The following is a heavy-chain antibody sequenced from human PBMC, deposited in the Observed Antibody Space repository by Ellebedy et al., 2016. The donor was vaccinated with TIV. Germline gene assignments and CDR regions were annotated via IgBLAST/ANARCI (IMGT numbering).Heavy chain of an antibody. CDR2: FYYGGNT. CDR1: GDSISSSSYY. J-gene: IGHJ6*02. CDR3: ANVLDYEVYYYCGMDV. Sequence: MPSETLSLTCTVSGDSISSSSYYWGWIRQPPGKGLEWIGSFYYGGNTYYNPSLKSRVTISVDTSKNHFSLKLSAVTAADTAVYYCANVLDYEVYYYCGMDVWGQGTTVTVSS. D-gene: IGHD4/OR15-4a*01. V-gene: IGHV4-39*01.